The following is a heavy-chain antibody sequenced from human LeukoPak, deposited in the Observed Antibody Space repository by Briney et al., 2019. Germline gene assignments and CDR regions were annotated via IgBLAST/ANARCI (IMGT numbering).Heavy chain of an antibody. Sequence: SESLSLTCAVSGCSINSGDHSWSWLRQPPGQGLEWIGYIYRSGSTYYNPSLKSRVSISIDRSNNQFSLRLTSVTAADTAVYYCARGASYGRSDFDFWGRGTLVIVSS. J-gene: IGHJ4*02. CDR1: GCSINSGDHS. V-gene: IGHV4-30-2*01. CDR2: IYRSGST. CDR3: ARGASYGRSDFDF. D-gene: IGHD1-26*01.